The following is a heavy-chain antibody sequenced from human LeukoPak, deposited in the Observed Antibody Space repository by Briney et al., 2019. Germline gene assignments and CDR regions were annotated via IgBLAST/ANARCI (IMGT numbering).Heavy chain of an antibody. CDR3: ARLDSESSGDYFDY. CDR1: GFTFSSYS. D-gene: IGHD2-15*01. CDR2: ISSSSSYI. J-gene: IGHJ4*02. Sequence: GGSLRLSCAASGFTFSSYSMNWARQAPGKGLEWVSSISSSSSYIYYADSVKGRFTISRDNAKNSLYLQMNSLRAEDTAVYYCARLDSESSGDYFDYWGQGTLVTVSS. V-gene: IGHV3-21*01.